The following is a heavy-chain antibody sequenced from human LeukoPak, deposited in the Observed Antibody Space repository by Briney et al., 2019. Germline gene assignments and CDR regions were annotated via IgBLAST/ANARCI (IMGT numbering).Heavy chain of an antibody. J-gene: IGHJ4*02. Sequence: GESLKISCKASGYSFTRYWIGWVRQMPGKGLEWIGIIYPGDSDTRYSPSFQGQVTISADKSISTAYLQWSSLKASDTAMYYCAKSNYYGSGSYYTSDYWGQGTLVTVSS. D-gene: IGHD3-10*01. CDR3: AKSNYYGSGSYYTSDY. V-gene: IGHV5-51*01. CDR1: GYSFTRYW. CDR2: IYPGDSDT.